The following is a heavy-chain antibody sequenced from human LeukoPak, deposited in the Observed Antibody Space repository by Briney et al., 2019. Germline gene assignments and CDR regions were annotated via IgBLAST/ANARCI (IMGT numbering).Heavy chain of an antibody. V-gene: IGHV3-33*01. D-gene: IGHD5-24*01. CDR3: TREGIGVGLPTPTIPHY. J-gene: IGHJ4*02. Sequence: PGGSRRLSCAASGFTFSSYGMHWVRQAPGKGLEWVALIYYDGSNKYYADSVKGRFTISRDNPKNTLYLQMNNLRVEDTAVYYCTREGIGVGLPTPTIPHYWGQGILVTVSS. CDR1: GFTFSSYG. CDR2: IYYDGSNK.